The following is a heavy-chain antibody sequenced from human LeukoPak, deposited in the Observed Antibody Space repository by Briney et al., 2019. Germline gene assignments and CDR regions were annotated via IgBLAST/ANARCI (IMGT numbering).Heavy chain of an antibody. D-gene: IGHD5-18*01. CDR3: AREGAGSYGYKQDDY. CDR2: ISSSSSYI. CDR1: GFTFSSYS. V-gene: IGHV3-21*01. J-gene: IGHJ4*02. Sequence: GGSLRLSCAASGFTFSSYSMNWVRQAPGKGLEWVSSISSSSSYIYYADSVKGRFTISRDNAKNSLYLQMNSLRAEDTAVYYCAREGAGSYGYKQDDYWGQGTLVTVSS.